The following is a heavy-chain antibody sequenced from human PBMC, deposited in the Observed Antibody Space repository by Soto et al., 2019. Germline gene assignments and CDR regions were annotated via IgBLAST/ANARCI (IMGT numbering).Heavy chain of an antibody. D-gene: IGHD5-12*01. CDR2: IYWNDDK. CDR1: GFSLSTSGVG. J-gene: IGHJ6*02. CDR3: AHQYSGYDSDYYYGMDV. V-gene: IGHV2-5*01. Sequence: SGPTLVNPTQTLTLTCTFSGFSLSTSGVGVGWIRQPPGKALEWLALIYWNDDKRYSPSLKSRLTITKDTSKNQVVLTMTNMDPVDTATYYCAHQYSGYDSDYYYGMDVWGQGTTLTVSS.